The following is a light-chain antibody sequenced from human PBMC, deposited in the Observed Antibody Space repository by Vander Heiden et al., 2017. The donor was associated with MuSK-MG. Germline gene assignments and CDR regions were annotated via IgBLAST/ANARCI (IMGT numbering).Light chain of an antibody. CDR1: QGISNY. CDR2: AAS. V-gene: IGKV1-27*01. Sequence: DIQMTHSPSSLSASVGDRVTITCRASQGISNYLAWYQQKPGKVPQLLIDAASTLQAGVPSRFSGSGAGTDFTLTISSLQPEDVATYYCQKYNSALTFGPGTKVDIK. J-gene: IGKJ3*01. CDR3: QKYNSALT.